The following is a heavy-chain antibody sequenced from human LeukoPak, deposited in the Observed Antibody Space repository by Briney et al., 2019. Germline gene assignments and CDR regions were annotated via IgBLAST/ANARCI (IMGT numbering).Heavy chain of an antibody. V-gene: IGHV3-9*01. D-gene: IGHD2-2*01. CDR2: ITWDDYKI. J-gene: IGHJ5*01. Sequence: QPGGSLRLSCEASGFIFDDFVMLWVRQRPGKGLEWVAGITWDDYKIDYADSVKGRFTISRDNTKNSLSLQMTRVRPEDTALYYCAKGYSSSWSGYFDSWGQGTLVTFSS. CDR1: GFIFDDFV. CDR3: AKGYSSSWSGYFDS.